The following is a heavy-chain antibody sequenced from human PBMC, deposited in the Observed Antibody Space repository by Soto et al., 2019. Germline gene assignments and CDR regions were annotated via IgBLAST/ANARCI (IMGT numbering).Heavy chain of an antibody. V-gene: IGHV4-61*08. CDR2: IYYSGGT. D-gene: IGHD6-19*01. J-gene: IGHJ5*02. Sequence: SKTLSLTCTVSDAALSSGGYFYTWVRQPPGKGLEWLGYIYYSGGTNYNPSLKSRVTISLDKSTSQFSLRLISVTAADTAVYYCTREQSQHNYFDPWGPGTLVTVSS. CDR1: DAALSSGGYF. CDR3: TREQSQHNYFDP.